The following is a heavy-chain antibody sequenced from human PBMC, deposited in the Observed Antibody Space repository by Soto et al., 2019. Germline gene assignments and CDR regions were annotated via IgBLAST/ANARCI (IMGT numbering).Heavy chain of an antibody. Sequence: QVQLVQSGAEVKKPGSSVKVSCKASGGTFSSYAISWVRQAPGQGLEGKGGIIPIFGISNYAQKFQGRVTITADESTSTAYMELSNLRSEDTAVYYCASSVAKYYYYGMDVWGQGTTVTVSS. CDR3: ASSVAKYYYYGMDV. J-gene: IGHJ6*02. CDR2: IIPIFGIS. D-gene: IGHD5-12*01. V-gene: IGHV1-69*12. CDR1: GGTFSSYA.